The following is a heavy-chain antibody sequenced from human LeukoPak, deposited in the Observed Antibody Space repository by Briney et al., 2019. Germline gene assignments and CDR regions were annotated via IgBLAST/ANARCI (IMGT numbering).Heavy chain of an antibody. V-gene: IGHV1-69*06. D-gene: IGHD1-26*01. CDR3: ARDRESGIVGAALDY. CDR2: IIPIFGTA. CDR1: GGTFSSYA. J-gene: IGHJ4*02. Sequence: GASVKVSCKASGGTFSSYAISWVRQAPGQGLEWMGGIIPIFGTANYAQKFQGRVTITADKSTSTAYMELSSLRSEDTAVYYCARDRESGIVGAALDYWGQGTLVTVSS.